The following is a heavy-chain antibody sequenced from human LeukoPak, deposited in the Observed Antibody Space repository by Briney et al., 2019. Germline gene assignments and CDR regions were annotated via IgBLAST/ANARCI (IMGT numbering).Heavy chain of an antibody. CDR1: GFTFSSYA. J-gene: IGHJ3*02. D-gene: IGHD2-2*01. CDR3: ARDCSSTTCCDAYDI. Sequence: GGSLRLSCAASGFTFSSYAVSWVRQAPGKGLAWVSAISDSGGSTQYADSVKGRFIISRDNSKNTLYLQMNSLRAEDTAVYYCARDCSSTTCCDAYDIWGQGTMVTVSS. V-gene: IGHV3-23*01. CDR2: ISDSGGST.